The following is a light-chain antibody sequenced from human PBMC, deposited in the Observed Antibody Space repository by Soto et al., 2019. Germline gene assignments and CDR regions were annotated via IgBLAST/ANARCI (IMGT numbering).Light chain of an antibody. V-gene: IGLV1-40*01. J-gene: IGLJ1*01. Sequence: QSALTQPPSVSGAPGQRVTISCTGSSSNIGAGYDVHWYQQLPGTAPKLLIYGNSNRPSGVPDRFSGSKSGTSASLAITGLQAEDEAEYYCSSYTNINTRACVFGTGTKLTVL. CDR1: SSNIGAGYD. CDR3: SSYTNINTRACV. CDR2: GNS.